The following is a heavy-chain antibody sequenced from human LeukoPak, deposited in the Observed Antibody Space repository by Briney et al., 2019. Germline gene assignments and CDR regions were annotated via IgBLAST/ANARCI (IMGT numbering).Heavy chain of an antibody. CDR2: IIPIFGTA. CDR1: GYTFTSYA. J-gene: IGHJ3*02. D-gene: IGHD1-1*01. V-gene: IGHV1-69*13. CDR3: ARTGTDVGAFDI. Sequence: SVKVSCKASGYTFTSYAMNWVRQAPGQGLEWMGGIIPIFGTANYAQKFQGRVTITADESTSTAYMELSSLRSEDTAVYYCARTGTDVGAFDIWGQGTMVTVSS.